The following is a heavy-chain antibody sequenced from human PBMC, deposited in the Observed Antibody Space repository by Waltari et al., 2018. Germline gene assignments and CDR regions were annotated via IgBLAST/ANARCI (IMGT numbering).Heavy chain of an antibody. D-gene: IGHD3-22*01. CDR2: ISYNERNI. J-gene: IGHJ6*02. CDR1: EFTFRSSA. V-gene: IGHV3-30*04. Sequence: QVQLVESGGGVVKPGRSLRLSCAASEFTFRSSAMHWVRHAPGKGLEWVAVISYNERNIYYVDSVKGRFTISRDNSQKMLYLQMNSLRAEDTAVYYCARDYCDRTNCHGMDVWGRGTTVTVSS. CDR3: ARDYCDRTNCHGMDV.